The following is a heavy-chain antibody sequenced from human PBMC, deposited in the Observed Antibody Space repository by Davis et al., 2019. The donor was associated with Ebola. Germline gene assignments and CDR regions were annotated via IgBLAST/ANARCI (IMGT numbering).Heavy chain of an antibody. CDR2: ISGSAITT. Sequence: GESLKISCAASGFTFSSYAMSWVRQAPGKGLEWVSAISGSAITTYYADSVEGRFTISRDNSKKTLYLQMNSLKTEDTAVYYCTTVAAMVLDGMDVWGQGTTVTVSS. V-gene: IGHV3-23*01. D-gene: IGHD5-18*01. J-gene: IGHJ6*02. CDR1: GFTFSSYA. CDR3: TTVAAMVLDGMDV.